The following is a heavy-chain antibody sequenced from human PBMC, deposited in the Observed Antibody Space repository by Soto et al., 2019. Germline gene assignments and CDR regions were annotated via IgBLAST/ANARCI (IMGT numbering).Heavy chain of an antibody. CDR3: ARWACTGGSCHIDY. J-gene: IGHJ4*02. V-gene: IGHV3-7*05. CDR1: GFTFSGHW. CDR2: INPDGSAK. D-gene: IGHD2-15*01. Sequence: EVQLVESGGGLVQPGGSLRLSCAASGFTFSGHWMFWARQAPGKGLEWVANINPDGSAKYYVDSVRGRFTASRDNAENALYLQMNSLRGGDTTMYYCARWACTGGSCHIDYWGQGTLLTVSS.